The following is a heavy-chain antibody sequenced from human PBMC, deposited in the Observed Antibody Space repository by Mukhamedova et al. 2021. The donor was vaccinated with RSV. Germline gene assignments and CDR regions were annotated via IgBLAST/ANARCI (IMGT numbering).Heavy chain of an antibody. J-gene: IGHJ4*02. CDR3: ARDARPVVAFFDY. Sequence: VDSVKGRFTISRDNAKNSLYLQMNSLRAEDTAVYYCARDARPVVAFFDYWGQGTLVTVSS. V-gene: IGHV3-7*03. D-gene: IGHD2-15*01.